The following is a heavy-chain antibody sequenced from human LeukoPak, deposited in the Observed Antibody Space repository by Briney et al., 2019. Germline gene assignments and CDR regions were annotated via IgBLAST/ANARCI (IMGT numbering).Heavy chain of an antibody. CDR2: IWYDGSNK. CDR3: ARDRGVERYFDL. V-gene: IGHV3-33*01. D-gene: IGHD2-8*01. J-gene: IGHJ2*01. Sequence: GGSLRLSCAASGFTFSSYGMHWVRQAPGKGLEWVAVIWYDGSNKYYADSVKGRFTISRDNAKNSLYLQMNSLRAEDTAVYYCARDRGVERYFDLWGRGTLVTVSS. CDR1: GFTFSSYG.